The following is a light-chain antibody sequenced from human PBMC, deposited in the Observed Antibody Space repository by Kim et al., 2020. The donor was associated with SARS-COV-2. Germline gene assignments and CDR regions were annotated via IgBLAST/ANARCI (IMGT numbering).Light chain of an antibody. CDR3: QSYDSSLSGWV. CDR2: GNP. Sequence: VTSSGTGSRSSLGADDDVHWYQQLPGTAPNLLICGNPNRPSGVPDRVSASKSGTSASLAITGLQTGDEADYYCQSYDSSLSGWVFGGGTQLTVL. J-gene: IGLJ3*02. V-gene: IGLV1-40*01. CDR1: RSSLGADDD.